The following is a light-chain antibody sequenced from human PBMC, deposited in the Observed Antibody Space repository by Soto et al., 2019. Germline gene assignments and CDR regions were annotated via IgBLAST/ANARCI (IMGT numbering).Light chain of an antibody. CDR1: QSVSSR. V-gene: IGKV3-20*01. CDR3: QQYGGSPIT. J-gene: IGKJ5*01. CDR2: GAS. Sequence: EIVLTKSQGTLSLSPGERATLSCRASQSVSSRLAWYQHKPGQAPRLLISGASSRATGIPDRFSGSGSGTDFTLTISRLEPEDFALYYCQQYGGSPITFGQGTRLEIK.